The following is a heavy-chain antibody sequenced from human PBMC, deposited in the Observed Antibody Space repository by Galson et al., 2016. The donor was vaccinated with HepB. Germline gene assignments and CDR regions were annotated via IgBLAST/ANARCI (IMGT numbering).Heavy chain of an antibody. CDR1: GFTFNSHN. CDR2: ISGSGHII. CDR3: AREGSHSGNDLGGGFDF. D-gene: IGHD5-12*01. J-gene: IGHJ4*02. V-gene: IGHV3-48*02. Sequence: SLRLSCAASGFTFNSHNMQWVRQAPGKGLEWLSAISGSGHIIHYADSVKGRFTTSRDNAKNSLFLQMNSLRDEDTAVYYCAREGSHSGNDLGGGFDFWGQGTLVTVSS.